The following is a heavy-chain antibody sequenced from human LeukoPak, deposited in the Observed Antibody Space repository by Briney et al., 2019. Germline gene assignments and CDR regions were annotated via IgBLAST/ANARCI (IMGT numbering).Heavy chain of an antibody. CDR1: GGSISSSAYS. D-gene: IGHD2-2*01. Sequence: PSETLSLTCTVSGGSISSSAYSWGWIRQPPGKGLEWIGNIYHSGNIYYNASLKSRVAISVDTSKNQFSLKPNSVTATDTAVYHCARQYGAGYSSTWYFDYWGQGTLVTVSS. V-gene: IGHV4-39*01. CDR2: IYHSGNI. J-gene: IGHJ4*02. CDR3: ARQYGAGYSSTWYFDY.